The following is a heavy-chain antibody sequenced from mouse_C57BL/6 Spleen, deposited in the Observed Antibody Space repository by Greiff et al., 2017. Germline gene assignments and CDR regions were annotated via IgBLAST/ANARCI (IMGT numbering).Heavy chain of an antibody. CDR3: AKPNYYGSRDAMDY. Sequence: EVQVVESGGGLVKPGGSLKLSCAASGFTFSDYGMHWVRQAPEKGLEWVAYISSGSSTIYYADTVKGRFTISRDNAKNTLFLQMTSLRSEDTAMYYCAKPNYYGSRDAMDYWGQGTSVTVSS. V-gene: IGHV5-17*01. D-gene: IGHD1-1*01. CDR1: GFTFSDYG. CDR2: ISSGSSTI. J-gene: IGHJ4*01.